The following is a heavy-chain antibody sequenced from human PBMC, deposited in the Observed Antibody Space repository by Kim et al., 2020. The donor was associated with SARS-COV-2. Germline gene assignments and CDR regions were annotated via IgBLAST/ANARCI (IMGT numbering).Heavy chain of an antibody. CDR3: ARVSSGWYLGPDYFHY. CDR1: GFTFDDYG. J-gene: IGHJ4*02. Sequence: GGSLRLSCAASGFTFDDYGMSWVRQAPGKGLEWVSGINWNGGSTGYADSVKGRFTISRDNAKNYLYLQMNSLRAEDTALYHCARVSSGWYLGPDYFHYWGQGTLVTVSS. D-gene: IGHD6-19*01. CDR2: INWNGGST. V-gene: IGHV3-20*01.